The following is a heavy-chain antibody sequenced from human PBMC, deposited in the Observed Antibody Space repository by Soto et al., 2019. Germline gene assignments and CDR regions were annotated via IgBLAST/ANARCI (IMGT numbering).Heavy chain of an antibody. CDR2: IIPIFGTA. CDR1: GGTFSSYA. J-gene: IGHJ3*02. Sequence: SVKVSCKASGGTFSSYAISWVRQAPGQGLEWMGGIIPIFGTANYAQKFQGRVTITADESTSTAYMELSSLRSEDTAVYYCARDNYGDYRTDAFDIWGQGTMVTVSS. V-gene: IGHV1-69*13. D-gene: IGHD4-17*01. CDR3: ARDNYGDYRTDAFDI.